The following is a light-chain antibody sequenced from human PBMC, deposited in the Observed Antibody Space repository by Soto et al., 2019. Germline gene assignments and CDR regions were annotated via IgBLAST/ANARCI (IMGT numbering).Light chain of an antibody. J-gene: IGKJ5*01. CDR1: RSLNSSF. CDR2: DAS. V-gene: IGKV3-20*01. CDR3: QQYGSSPPIT. Sequence: IVLRQSPGTLSLYPGERATFSCRASRSLNSSFLAWYQQKPGQAPRLLIYDASSTATGIPDTFSGSGSGTDFTLTISRLEPEYSAVYYCQQYGSSPPITFGQGTLLE.